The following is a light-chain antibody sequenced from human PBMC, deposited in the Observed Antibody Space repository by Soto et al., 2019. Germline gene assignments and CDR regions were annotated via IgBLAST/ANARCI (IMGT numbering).Light chain of an antibody. CDR2: DVS. CDR3: SSYTSSSTLLYV. CDR1: SSDVGGYNY. J-gene: IGLJ1*01. V-gene: IGLV2-14*01. Sequence: QSALTQPASVSGSPGQSITLSCTGTSSDVGGYNYVSWYQQHPGKAPKLMIYDVSNLPSGVSNRFSGSKSGNTASLTISGLQAEDEADYYCSSYTSSSTLLYVFGTGTKLTVL.